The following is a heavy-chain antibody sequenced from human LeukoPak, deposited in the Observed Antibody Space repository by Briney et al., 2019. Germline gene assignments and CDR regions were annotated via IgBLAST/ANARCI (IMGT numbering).Heavy chain of an antibody. CDR2: INHSGST. J-gene: IGHJ4*02. D-gene: IGHD3-9*01. CDR3: ARHNSILTGYPFDY. CDR1: GGSFSGYY. V-gene: IGHV4-34*01. Sequence: PSETLSLTCAVYGGSFSGYYWSWIRQPPGKGLEWIGEINHSGSTNYNPSLKSRVTISVDTSKNQFSLKLSSVTAADTAVYYCARHNSILTGYPFDYWGQGTLVTVSS.